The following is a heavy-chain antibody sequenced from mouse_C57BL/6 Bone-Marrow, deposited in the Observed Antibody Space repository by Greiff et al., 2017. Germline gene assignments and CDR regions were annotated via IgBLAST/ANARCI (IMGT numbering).Heavy chain of an antibody. J-gene: IGHJ3*01. CDR2: INPSTGGT. CDR1: GYSFTGYC. V-gene: IGHV1-42*01. CDR3: ARGGLGGFAY. D-gene: IGHD2-4*01. Sequence: EVQLQQSGPELVKPGASVKISCKASGYSFTGYCMNWVKQSPEKSLEWIGEINPSTGGTTYNQKFKAKATLTVDKSSSTAYMQLKSLTSEDSAVYYCARGGLGGFAYWGQGTLVTVSA.